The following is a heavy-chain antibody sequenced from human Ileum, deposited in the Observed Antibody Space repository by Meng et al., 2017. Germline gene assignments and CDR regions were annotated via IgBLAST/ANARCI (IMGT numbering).Heavy chain of an antibody. V-gene: IGHV4-4*02. CDR2: IYESGTT. D-gene: IGHD1-14*01. CDR3: ARVSYNKGSPKFDS. CDR1: GYSIRNGNW. Sequence: QLQESGQGLVKPSETLSLSGAVSGYSIRNGNWWSWVRQPPGKGLEWIGEIYESGTTNYNPSLKSRVTISVDKSKNEFSLKLSSVAAADTALYYCARVSYNKGSPKFDSWGQGTLVTVSS. J-gene: IGHJ4*02.